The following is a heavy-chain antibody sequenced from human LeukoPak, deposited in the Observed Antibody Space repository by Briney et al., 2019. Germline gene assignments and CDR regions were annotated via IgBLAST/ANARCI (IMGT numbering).Heavy chain of an antibody. Sequence: GGSLRLSCAASGFTFSSYSMNWVRQAPGKGLEWVSSISSSSSYIYYADSVKGRFTISRDNAKNSLYLQMNSLRAEDTAVYYCARALHLYGDYGEDYYYGMDVWGQGTTVTVS. CDR1: GFTFSSYS. CDR3: ARALHLYGDYGEDYYYGMDV. V-gene: IGHV3-21*01. D-gene: IGHD4-17*01. J-gene: IGHJ6*02. CDR2: ISSSSSYI.